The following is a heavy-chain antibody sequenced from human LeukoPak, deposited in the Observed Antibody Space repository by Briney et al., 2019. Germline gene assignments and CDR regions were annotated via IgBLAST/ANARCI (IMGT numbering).Heavy chain of an antibody. CDR2: ISSSSSYI. D-gene: IGHD3-3*01. Sequence: PGGSLRLSRAASGFTFSSYSMNWVRQAPGKGLEWVSSISSSSSYIYYADSVKGRFTISRDNAKNSLYLQMNSLRAEDTAVYYCARGGFGVVINQLDYWGQGTLVTVSS. V-gene: IGHV3-21*01. CDR1: GFTFSSYS. CDR3: ARGGFGVVINQLDY. J-gene: IGHJ4*02.